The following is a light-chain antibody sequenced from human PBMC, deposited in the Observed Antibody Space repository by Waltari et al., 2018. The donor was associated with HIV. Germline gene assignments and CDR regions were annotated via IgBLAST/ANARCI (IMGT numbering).Light chain of an antibody. Sequence: SYELTQPPSLSVSPGQTARITCSGDALPTKSAYCYQHKPGQPPLLLIYKDPGRPSRIPDRSSGCSPERTGALIIGGVQAEDETDYYCQSADGGGAIWVFGGGTRLTV. J-gene: IGLJ3*02. CDR3: QSADGGGAIWV. V-gene: IGLV3-25*03. CDR2: KDP. CDR1: ALPTKS.